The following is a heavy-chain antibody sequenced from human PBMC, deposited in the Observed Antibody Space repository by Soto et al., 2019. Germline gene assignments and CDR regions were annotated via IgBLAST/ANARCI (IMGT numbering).Heavy chain of an antibody. D-gene: IGHD4-4*01. Sequence: EVQLVESGGGLVKPGGSLRLSCAASGITFETAWMSWVRQAPGKGLEWVGRIKSQISGGTVDYAAPGKGRFTISRDESKNTLYLQMSRLTGDYTAVYSCTTDSAGPYDYTWGQGALVTVSS. CDR3: TTDSAGPYDYT. CDR2: IKSQISGGTV. V-gene: IGHV3-15*01. J-gene: IGHJ4*02. CDR1: GITFETAW.